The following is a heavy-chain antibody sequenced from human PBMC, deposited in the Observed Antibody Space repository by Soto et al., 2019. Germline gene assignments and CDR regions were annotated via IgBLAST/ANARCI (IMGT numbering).Heavy chain of an antibody. D-gene: IGHD5-18*01. CDR1: GGTFSSYT. CDR3: ARPNMDTAMGDDYYFGMDI. Sequence: QVQLVQSGAEVKKPGSSVKVSCKACGGTFSSYTISWVRQAPGQGLEWMEGIIPIFGTANYAQKFQGRVTITADESTSTAYMELSSLRSEDTAVYYSARPNMDTAMGDDYYFGMDIWGQATTLTVSS. CDR2: IIPIFGTA. V-gene: IGHV1-69*12. J-gene: IGHJ6*02.